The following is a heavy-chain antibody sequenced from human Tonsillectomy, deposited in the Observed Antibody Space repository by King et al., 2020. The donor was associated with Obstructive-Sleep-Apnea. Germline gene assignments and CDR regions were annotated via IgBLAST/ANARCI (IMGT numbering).Heavy chain of an antibody. D-gene: IGHD4-17*01. V-gene: IGHV1-8*01. CDR2: MNPNSGNT. J-gene: IGHJ5*02. CDR1: GYTFTSYD. Sequence: VQLVESGAEVKKPGASVKVSCKASGYTFTSYDINWVRQATGQGLEWMGWMNPNSGNTGYAQKFQGRVTMTRNTSISTAYMELSSLRSEDTAVYYCARSRPLGTTPEIDPWGQGTLVTVSS. CDR3: ARSRPLGTTPEIDP.